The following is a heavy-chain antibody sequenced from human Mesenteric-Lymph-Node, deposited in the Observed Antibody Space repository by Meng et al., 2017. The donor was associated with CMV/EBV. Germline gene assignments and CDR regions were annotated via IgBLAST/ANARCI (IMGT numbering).Heavy chain of an antibody. CDR3: ARGSIATRGFDY. CDR1: DGSVSSGSYF. D-gene: IGHD6-13*01. CDR2: IYNTGST. J-gene: IGHJ4*02. V-gene: IGHV4-61*01. Sequence: VADGSVSSGSYFWNWIRQPPGKGLEWIGYIYNTGSTNYNPSLKSRVTISVDTPNNQFSLKLSSVTAADTAVYYCARGSIATRGFDYWGQGTLVTVSS.